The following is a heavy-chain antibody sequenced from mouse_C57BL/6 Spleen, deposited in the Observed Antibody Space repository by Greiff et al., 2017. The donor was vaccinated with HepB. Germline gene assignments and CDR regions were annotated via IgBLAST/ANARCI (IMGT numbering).Heavy chain of an antibody. CDR1: GFTFTDYY. CDR2: IRNKANGYTT. Sequence: VPLVESGGGLVQPGGSLSLSCAASGFTFTDYYMSWVRQPPGKALEWLGFIRNKANGYTTEYSASVKGRFTISRDNSQSILYLQMNALRAEDSSTYYCARYKGYAMDYWGQGTSVTVSS. CDR3: ARYKGYAMDY. V-gene: IGHV7-3*01. J-gene: IGHJ4*01.